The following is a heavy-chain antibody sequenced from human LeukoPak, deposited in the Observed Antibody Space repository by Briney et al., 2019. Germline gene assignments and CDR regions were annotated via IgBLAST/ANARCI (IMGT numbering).Heavy chain of an antibody. Sequence: PGRSLRLSCAASGFTFSSYAMHWVRQAPGKGLEWVAVISYDGSNKYYADSVKGRFTISRGNSKNTLFLQMSSLRAEDTAVYYCVKSGTFFLYYFDSWGQGTQLTVSS. CDR2: ISYDGSNK. D-gene: IGHD1-26*01. V-gene: IGHV3-30-3*02. CDR3: VKSGTFFLYYFDS. J-gene: IGHJ4*02. CDR1: GFTFSSYA.